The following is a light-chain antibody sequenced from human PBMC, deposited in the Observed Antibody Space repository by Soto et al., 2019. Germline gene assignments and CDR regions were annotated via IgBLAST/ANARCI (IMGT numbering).Light chain of an antibody. J-gene: IGLJ2*01. V-gene: IGLV2-11*01. CDR2: DVT. CDR1: SSDVGGYNY. CDR3: CSYAGSYTVV. Sequence: QSALTQPRSVSGSPGQSVTISCTGTSSDVGGYNYVSWYQHHPGKAHKLMIYDVTKRPSGVPDRFSGSKSGNTASLTISGHQAEDEADYYCCSYAGSYTVVFGGGTKVTVL.